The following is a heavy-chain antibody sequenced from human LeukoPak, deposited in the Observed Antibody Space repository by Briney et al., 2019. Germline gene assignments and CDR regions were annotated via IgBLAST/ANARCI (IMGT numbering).Heavy chain of an antibody. CDR3: ARGYSSGLYFDY. CDR2: IYYSGST. CDR1: GGSISNYY. J-gene: IGHJ4*02. V-gene: IGHV4-59*01. D-gene: IGHD6-19*01. Sequence: SETLSLTCTVPGGSISNYYWSWVRQRPGRGLECVGFIYYSGSTNYNPSLKSRVTISVDTSKTQFSLKLNSVTAADTAVYYCARGYSSGLYFDYWGQGTLVTVSS.